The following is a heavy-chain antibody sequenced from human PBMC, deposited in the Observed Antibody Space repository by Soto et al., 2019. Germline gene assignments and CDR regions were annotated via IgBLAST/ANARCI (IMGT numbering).Heavy chain of an antibody. J-gene: IGHJ4*02. V-gene: IGHV3-9*01. Sequence: GGSLRLSCAASGFTVDDYAMHWVRQAPGKGLEWVSGISWNSETIDYADSVKGRFTISRDNSKNTLYLQMNSLRAEDTAVYYCAKVKYYGGNSYFGYWGQRTPVTVSS. CDR3: AKVKYYGGNSYFGY. CDR1: GFTVDDYA. D-gene: IGHD4-17*01. CDR2: ISWNSETI.